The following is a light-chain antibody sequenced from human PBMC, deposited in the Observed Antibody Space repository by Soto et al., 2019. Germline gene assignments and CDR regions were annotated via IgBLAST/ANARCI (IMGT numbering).Light chain of an antibody. CDR3: CSYAGYSTYV. CDR2: DVT. CDR1: SSNIGNNY. Sequence: QSVLTQPPSVSAAPGQKVTISCSGGSSNIGNNYVSWYQQLPGTAPKLLIYDVTKRPSGLSNRFSGSKSGNTASLTISGLQAEDEGDYYCCSYAGYSTYVFGTGTKLTVL. V-gene: IGLV1-51*01. J-gene: IGLJ1*01.